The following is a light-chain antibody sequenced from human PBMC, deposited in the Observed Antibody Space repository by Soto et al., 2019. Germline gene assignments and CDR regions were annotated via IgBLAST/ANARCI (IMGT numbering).Light chain of an antibody. Sequence: DIQMTQSPSTLSASVGDRVTTTCRASQSISSRLAWYQQKPGKAPKLLIYKASSLESGVPSRFSGSGSGTEFTLTISSLQPDDFATYYCQQYNSYPYTFGQGTKLEIK. CDR1: QSISSR. V-gene: IGKV1-5*03. J-gene: IGKJ2*01. CDR2: KAS. CDR3: QQYNSYPYT.